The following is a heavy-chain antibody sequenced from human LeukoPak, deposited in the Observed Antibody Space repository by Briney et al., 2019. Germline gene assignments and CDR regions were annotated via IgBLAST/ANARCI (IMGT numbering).Heavy chain of an antibody. J-gene: IGHJ3*02. D-gene: IGHD3-22*01. CDR2: IYTSGST. CDR1: GGSIRNSY. V-gene: IGHV4-4*07. CDR3: ARDATYFYDSKADFDI. Sequence: PSETLSLTCTVAGGSIRNSYWSWVRQPAGKGLELIGRIYTSGSTNYNPSLKSRVTLSVDASKNQFSLKLNSVTAADTAVYYCARDATYFYDSKADFDIWGQGTMVTVSS.